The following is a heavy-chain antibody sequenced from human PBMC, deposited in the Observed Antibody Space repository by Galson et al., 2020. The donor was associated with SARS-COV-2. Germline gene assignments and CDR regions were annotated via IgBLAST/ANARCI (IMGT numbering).Heavy chain of an antibody. CDR3: AKDEATVVTGDWYFDL. J-gene: IGHJ2*01. D-gene: IGHD4-17*01. CDR2: ISGSGGST. V-gene: IGHV3-23*01. Sequence: GGSLRLSCAASGFTFSSYAMSWVRQAPGKGLEWVSAISGSGGSTYYADSVKGRFTISRDNSKNTLYLQMNSLRAEDTAVYYCAKDEATVVTGDWYFDLWGRGTLVTVSS. CDR1: GFTFSSYA.